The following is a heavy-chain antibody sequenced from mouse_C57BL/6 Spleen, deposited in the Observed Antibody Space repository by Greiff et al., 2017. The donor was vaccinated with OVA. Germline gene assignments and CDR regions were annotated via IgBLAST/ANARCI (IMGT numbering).Heavy chain of an antibody. CDR3: ARNSGTVVARYFDV. CDR1: GFSLTSYG. J-gene: IGHJ1*03. CDR2: IWSGGST. Sequence: QVQLQQSGPGLVQPSQSLSITCTASGFSLTSYGVHWVRQSPGKGLEWLGVIWSGGSTDYNAAFISRLSISKDNSKSQVFFQMNSLQADDTAIYYCARNSGTVVARYFDVWGTGTTVTVSS. D-gene: IGHD1-1*01. V-gene: IGHV2-2*01.